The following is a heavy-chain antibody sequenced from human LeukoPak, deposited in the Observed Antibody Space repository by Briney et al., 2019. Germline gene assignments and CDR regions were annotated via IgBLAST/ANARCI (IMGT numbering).Heavy chain of an antibody. J-gene: IGHJ4*02. D-gene: IGHD3-10*01. CDR3: VRGTPTPGMDY. Sequence: ASVSVSCKASGYPFSAHFLNWVRQAPEQGLEWMGNIDTTTGNPRYAQDFTGRFVFSLDTSVSTAYLQITSLKADDTAAYYCVRGTPTPGMDYWGQGTQVTVSS. CDR2: IDTTTGNP. CDR1: GYPFSAHF. V-gene: IGHV7-4-1*02.